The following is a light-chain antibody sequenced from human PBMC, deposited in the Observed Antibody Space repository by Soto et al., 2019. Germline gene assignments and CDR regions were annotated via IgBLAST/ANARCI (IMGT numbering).Light chain of an antibody. CDR1: QSVSSSY. CDR3: QQYNNWPPIT. Sequence: ENVLTQSPVTLSLSPGERVTLSCSAIQSVSSSYLAWHQQKPGQAPRLLIYGASTRATGIPARFSGSGSGTEFTLTISSLQSEDFAVYYCQQYNNWPPITVGQGTRLEIK. CDR2: GAS. J-gene: IGKJ5*01. V-gene: IGKV3-15*01.